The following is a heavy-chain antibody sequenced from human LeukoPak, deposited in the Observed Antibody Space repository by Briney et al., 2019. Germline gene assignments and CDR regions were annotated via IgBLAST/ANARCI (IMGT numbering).Heavy chain of an antibody. J-gene: IGHJ4*02. CDR2: INSDGRSI. CDR1: GFTFSSYW. V-gene: IGHV3-74*01. D-gene: IGHD3-3*01. Sequence: GGSLRLSCAASGFTFSSYWMHWVRQAPGKGLVWVSRINSDGRSISYADSVKGRFTISRDNSKNTLYLQMNSLRAEDTAVYYCAKNYDFWSGYLDYWGQGTLVTVSS. CDR3: AKNYDFWSGYLDY.